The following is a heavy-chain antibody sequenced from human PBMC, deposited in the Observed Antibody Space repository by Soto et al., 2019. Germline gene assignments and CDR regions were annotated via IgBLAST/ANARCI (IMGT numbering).Heavy chain of an antibody. V-gene: IGHV4-34*01. J-gene: IGHJ4*02. Sequence: QVQLQQWGAGLLKPSETLSLTCAVYGGSFSGYYWSWIRQPPGKGLEWIGEINHSGSTNYNPSLKSRVTISVDTSKNQFSLKLGSVTAADTAVYYCARVRRDQTEHYFDYWGQGTLVTVSS. CDR2: INHSGST. CDR3: ARVRRDQTEHYFDY. CDR1: GGSFSGYY. D-gene: IGHD2-21*01.